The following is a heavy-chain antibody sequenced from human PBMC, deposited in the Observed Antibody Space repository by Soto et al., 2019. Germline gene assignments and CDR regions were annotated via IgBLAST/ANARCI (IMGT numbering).Heavy chain of an antibody. V-gene: IGHV1-18*04. CDR3: ARRGRRVLITIAGFRD. CDR1: GYTFTSYV. D-gene: IGHD1-20*01. Sequence: QVQLVQSGAEVKKPGASVKVSCKASGYTFTSYVISWVRQAPGQGLEWMGWISAYNGNTNYAQKLHGRVTMTTDTSTSTADMELRSLRSDDTAVYYGARRGRRVLITIAGFRDWGQGTLVTVSS. CDR2: ISAYNGNT. J-gene: IGHJ4*02.